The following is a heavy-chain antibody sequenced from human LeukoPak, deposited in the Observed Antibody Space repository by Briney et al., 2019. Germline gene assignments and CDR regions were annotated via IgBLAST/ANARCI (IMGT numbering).Heavy chain of an antibody. J-gene: IGHJ4*02. CDR1: GFTFTNYG. D-gene: IGHD1-26*01. CDR2: VWSDGTNK. V-gene: IGHV3-33*01. CDR3: AREDLGSYPDY. Sequence: GGSLRLSCAASGFTFTNYGIHWVRQAPGKGLEWVAVVWSDGTNKYYADSVKGRFTISRDNSKNTVYLQMNSLRAEDTAVYYCAREDLGSYPDYWGQGTLVTVSS.